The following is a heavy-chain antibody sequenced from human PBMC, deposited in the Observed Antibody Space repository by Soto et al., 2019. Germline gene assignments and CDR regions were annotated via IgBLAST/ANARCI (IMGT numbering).Heavy chain of an antibody. CDR3: ARDVNRATYYFDY. CDR1: GFTFSSYG. Sequence: GGSLRLSCAASGFTFSSYGMHWVRQAPGKGLEWVAVIRYDGSNKYYADSVKGRFTISRDNSKNTLYLQMNSLRAEDTAVYYCARDVNRATYYFDYWGQGTLVTVSS. CDR2: IRYDGSNK. V-gene: IGHV3-33*01. J-gene: IGHJ4*02.